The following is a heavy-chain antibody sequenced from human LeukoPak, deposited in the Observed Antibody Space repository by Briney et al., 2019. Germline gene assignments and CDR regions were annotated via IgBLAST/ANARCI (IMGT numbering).Heavy chain of an antibody. Sequence: PSETLSLTCAVSGGSVTSGSYYWSWIRQSPGKGLEWIGYIYTSGGTNYNPSLKGRVTISVDTSKTQFSLKLSSVTAADTAVYYCAREKTDCSSTSCYAEYYYGMDVWGQGTTVTVSS. CDR2: IYTSGGT. CDR1: GGSVTSGSYY. CDR3: AREKTDCSSTSCYAEYYYGMDV. D-gene: IGHD2-2*01. J-gene: IGHJ6*02. V-gene: IGHV4-61*01.